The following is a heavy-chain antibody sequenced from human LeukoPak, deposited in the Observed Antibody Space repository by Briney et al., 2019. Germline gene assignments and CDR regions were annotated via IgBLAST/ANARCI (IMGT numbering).Heavy chain of an antibody. V-gene: IGHV4-4*07. Sequence: SETLSLTCTVSGGSISSYYWSWIRQPAGKGLEWIGRIYTSGSTNYNPSLKSRVTISVDTSKNQFSLELSSVTAADTAVYYCARYDFWSGFDYWGQGTLVTVSS. CDR2: IYTSGST. J-gene: IGHJ4*02. D-gene: IGHD3-3*01. CDR1: GGSISSYY. CDR3: ARYDFWSGFDY.